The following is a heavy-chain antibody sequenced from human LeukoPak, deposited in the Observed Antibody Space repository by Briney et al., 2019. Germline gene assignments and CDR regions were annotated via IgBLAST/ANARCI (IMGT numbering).Heavy chain of an antibody. D-gene: IGHD2-2*01. V-gene: IGHV4-39*02. CDR2: MDYSGDT. Sequence: SETLSLTCTVSGDSMSSSTFSWGWIRQPPGKGLEWIGSMDYSGDTYDNESLKSRVTISVDTSKNHFSLKLSAVTAADTAVYYCARLPLSTSYYYYGLDVWGLGTAVTVS. CDR1: GDSMSSSTFS. CDR3: ARLPLSTSYYYYGLDV. J-gene: IGHJ6*02.